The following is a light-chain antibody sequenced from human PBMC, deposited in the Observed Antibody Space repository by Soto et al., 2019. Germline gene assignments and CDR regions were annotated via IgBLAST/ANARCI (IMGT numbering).Light chain of an antibody. Sequence: DIQMTQSPSSLSASVGDRVTITCRASQSVSSYLSWYQQKPGKAPKLLIYDTSNLQSGVPSRFSGSGSGTDFTLTISSLQSEDFATYYCQQYNDYSAWTFGQGTKVEIK. CDR3: QQYNDYSAWT. CDR1: QSVSSY. V-gene: IGKV1-39*01. CDR2: DTS. J-gene: IGKJ1*01.